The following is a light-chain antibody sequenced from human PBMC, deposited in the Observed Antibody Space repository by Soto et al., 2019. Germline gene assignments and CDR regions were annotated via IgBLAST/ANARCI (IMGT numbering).Light chain of an antibody. Sequence: QSVLTQPASASGSPGQSVTISCTGTSSDVGGYNYVSWYQQHPGKAPKLMIYEVSKRPSGVPDRFSGSKSGNTASLTVAGRQAEDEAAYYYSSYAASNNFHVFGTGTKLTVL. CDR1: SSDVGGYNY. CDR2: EVS. CDR3: SSYAASNNFHV. J-gene: IGLJ1*01. V-gene: IGLV2-8*01.